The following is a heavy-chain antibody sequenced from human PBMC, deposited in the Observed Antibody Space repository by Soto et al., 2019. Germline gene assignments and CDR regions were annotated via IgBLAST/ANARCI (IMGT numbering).Heavy chain of an antibody. CDR2: IIPILGIA. CDR3: ARAPYYDILTGYGDYFDY. Sequence: QVQLVQSGAEVKKPGSSVKVSCKASGGTFSSYTISWVRQAPGQGLEWMGRIIPILGIANYAQKFQGRVTITADKSTSTAYMELSSLRSEDTAVYYCARAPYYDILTGYGDYFDYWGQGTLVTVSS. D-gene: IGHD3-9*01. J-gene: IGHJ4*02. V-gene: IGHV1-69*02. CDR1: GGTFSSYT.